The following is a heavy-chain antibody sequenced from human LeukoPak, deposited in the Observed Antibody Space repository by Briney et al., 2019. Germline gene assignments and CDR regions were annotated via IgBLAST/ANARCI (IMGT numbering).Heavy chain of an antibody. J-gene: IGHJ4*02. Sequence: AGGSLRLSCAASGITVSNNYMSWVRQAPGKGPEWVSLIYSGGSTYYADSVRGRFTISRDSSKNTVYLQMDSLRVEDTAVYYCARVYNWGRGTLVTVSS. CDR2: IYSGGST. D-gene: IGHD4-11*01. V-gene: IGHV3-66*01. CDR3: ARVYN. CDR1: GITVSNNY.